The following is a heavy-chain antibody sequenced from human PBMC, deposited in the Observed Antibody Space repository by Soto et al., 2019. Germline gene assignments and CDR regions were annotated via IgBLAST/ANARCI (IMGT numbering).Heavy chain of an antibody. J-gene: IGHJ3*02. CDR1: GYTFTSYD. CDR2: INPNSGST. D-gene: IGHD6-25*01. Sequence: ASVKVSCKASGYTFTSYDINWVRQAPGQGLEWMGWINPNSGSTSYAQKFQGRVTMTRDTSISTAYMELSRLRSDDTAVYYCARVGGYGDDAFDIWGQGTMVTVSS. V-gene: IGHV1-2*02. CDR3: ARVGGYGDDAFDI.